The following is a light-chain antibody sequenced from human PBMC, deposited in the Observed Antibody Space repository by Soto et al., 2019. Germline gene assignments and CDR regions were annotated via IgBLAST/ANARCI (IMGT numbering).Light chain of an antibody. CDR3: QQYYSTPQT. Sequence: DIVMTQSPDSLAVSLGERATINCRSSQSVLYSSNNSNYLAWYQQKPGQPPKLLIYWASTRESGVADRFSGSGSGTDFALTISSLQAEDVAVYYCQQYYSTPQTFGQGTKVDIK. V-gene: IGKV4-1*01. J-gene: IGKJ1*01. CDR2: WAS. CDR1: QSVLYSSNNSNY.